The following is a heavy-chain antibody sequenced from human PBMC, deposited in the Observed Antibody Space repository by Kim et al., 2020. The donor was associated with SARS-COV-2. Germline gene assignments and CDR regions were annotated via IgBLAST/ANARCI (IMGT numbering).Heavy chain of an antibody. CDR3: ARQLVRWGGDYYYYGMDA. Sequence: SETLSLTCTVSGGSISSSSYYWGWIRQPPGKGLEWIGSIYYSGSTYYNPSLKSRVTISVDTSKNQFSLKLSSVTAADTAVYYCARQLVRWGGDYYYYGMDAWGQGTPVTVSS. CDR2: IYYSGST. D-gene: IGHD6-6*01. CDR1: GGSISSSSYY. J-gene: IGHJ6*02. V-gene: IGHV4-39*01.